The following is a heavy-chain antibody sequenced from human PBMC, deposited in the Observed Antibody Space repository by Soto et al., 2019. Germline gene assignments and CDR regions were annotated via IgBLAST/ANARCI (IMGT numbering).Heavy chain of an antibody. CDR3: AKRRGGNPDDWFDP. CDR1: GGSISSGDYY. Sequence: SETLSLTCTVSGGSISSGDYYWSWIRQHPGKGLEWIGYIYYSGSTYYNPSLKGRVTISVDTSKNQFSLKLSSVSAADTAMYYCAKRRGGNPDDWFDPWGQGTLVTVSS. CDR2: IYYSGST. V-gene: IGHV4-31*03. D-gene: IGHD2-15*01. J-gene: IGHJ5*02.